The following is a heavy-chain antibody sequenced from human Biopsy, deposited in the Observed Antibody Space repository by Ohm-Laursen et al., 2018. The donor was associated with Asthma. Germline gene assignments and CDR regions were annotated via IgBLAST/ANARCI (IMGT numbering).Heavy chain of an antibody. V-gene: IGHV3-30*03. CDR1: GFTFSNYG. CDR3: ARERAGVSGSYNGMDV. J-gene: IGHJ6*02. CDR2: VTYDGISQ. Sequence: SLRLSCAASGFTFSNYGMHWVRQVAGKGLDWVAVVTYDGISQYYAESVKGRFTISRDNSRNTLNLQMNSVRPDDTAVYFCARERAGVSGSYNGMDVWGPGTTVSVSS. D-gene: IGHD2-8*01.